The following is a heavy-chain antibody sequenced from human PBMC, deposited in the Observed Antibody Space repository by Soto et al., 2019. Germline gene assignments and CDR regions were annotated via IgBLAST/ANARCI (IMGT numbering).Heavy chain of an antibody. D-gene: IGHD1-1*01. CDR3: AKLLGDRWNTYYFDY. J-gene: IGHJ4*02. Sequence: EVQVLESGGDLVQPGGSLRLSCAASGFTFGMYSMSWVRQAPGKGLEWVSGISGSGESTYYADSVKGRFTISRDKSKNTPNLQMYSLRADDTAVYYCAKLLGDRWNTYYFDYWGQGTLVTVSS. V-gene: IGHV3-23*01. CDR1: GFTFGMYS. CDR2: ISGSGEST.